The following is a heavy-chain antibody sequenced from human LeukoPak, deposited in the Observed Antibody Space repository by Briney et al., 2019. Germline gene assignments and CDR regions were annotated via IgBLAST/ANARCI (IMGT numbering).Heavy chain of an antibody. J-gene: IGHJ5*02. Sequence: ASVKVSCKASVGTFSSYAISWVRQAPGQGLEWMGGIIPIFGTANYAQKFQGRVTITADESTSTAYMELSSLRSEDTAVYYCATSDFWSGYYVRFDPWGQGTLVTVSS. CDR3: ATSDFWSGYYVRFDP. V-gene: IGHV1-69*13. CDR2: IIPIFGTA. D-gene: IGHD3-3*01. CDR1: VGTFSSYA.